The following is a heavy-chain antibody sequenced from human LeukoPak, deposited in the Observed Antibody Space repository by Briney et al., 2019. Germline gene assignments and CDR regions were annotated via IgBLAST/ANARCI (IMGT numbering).Heavy chain of an antibody. D-gene: IGHD4-23*01. V-gene: IGHV1-46*01. CDR3: ARSDYGGNLDY. J-gene: IGHJ4*02. Sequence: ASVKVSCKASGYTFTNYYMHWVRQAPGQGLEWMGIINPRDGSTSYAQKFQGRVTMTRDTSTSTVYMELSSLRSEDTALCYCARSDYGGNLDYWGQGALVTVSS. CDR1: GYTFTNYY. CDR2: INPRDGST.